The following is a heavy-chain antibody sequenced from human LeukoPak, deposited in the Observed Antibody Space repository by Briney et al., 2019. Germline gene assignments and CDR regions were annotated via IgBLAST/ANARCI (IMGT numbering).Heavy chain of an antibody. D-gene: IGHD5-18*01. Sequence: ASVKVSCKTSVYIFSSYGIRWVRQAPGQGLEWMGWSSANNENTNYAQKFQGRVTMTKDTSTNTAYMELRSLRVDDTAVYYCARDGYSYGYWMYYFDYWGQGTLVTVSS. CDR2: SSANNENT. V-gene: IGHV1-18*01. CDR1: VYIFSSYG. J-gene: IGHJ4*02. CDR3: ARDGYSYGYWMYYFDY.